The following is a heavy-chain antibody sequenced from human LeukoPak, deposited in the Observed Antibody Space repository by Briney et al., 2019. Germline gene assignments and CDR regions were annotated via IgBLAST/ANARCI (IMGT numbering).Heavy chain of an antibody. CDR2: ISYDGSNK. V-gene: IGHV3-30*18. Sequence: PGRSLRLSCAASGFTFSSYGMHWVRQAPGKGLEWVAVISYDGSNKYYADSVKGRFTISRDNSRNTLFLQMNSLRPEDSAVYYCAKDLWQELVEYYFDNWGQGTLVTVSS. CDR1: GFTFSSYG. D-gene: IGHD6-13*01. CDR3: AKDLWQELVEYYFDN. J-gene: IGHJ4*02.